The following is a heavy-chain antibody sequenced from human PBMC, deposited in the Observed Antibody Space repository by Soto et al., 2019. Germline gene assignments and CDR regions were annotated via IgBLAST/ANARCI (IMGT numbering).Heavy chain of an antibody. CDR1: GFTFDDYA. V-gene: IGHV3-9*01. J-gene: IGHJ4*02. D-gene: IGHD1-26*01. CDR3: AKDEGWQVTYYLFDY. CDR2: ISWNSGSM. Sequence: EVQLVESGGGLVQPGRSLRLSCAASGFTFDDYAMHWVRQAPGKGLEWVSGISWNSGSMGYADSVKGRFTISRDNAKKSLYLQMNSLRAEDTALYYCAKDEGWQVTYYLFDYWGQGTLVTVSS.